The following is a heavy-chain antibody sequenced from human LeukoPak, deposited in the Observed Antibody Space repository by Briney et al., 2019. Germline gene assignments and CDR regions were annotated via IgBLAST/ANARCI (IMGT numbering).Heavy chain of an antibody. V-gene: IGHV1-46*03. CDR1: GYTFTSYY. Sequence: GASVKVSCKASGYTFTSYYMHWVPQAPGQGLEWMGIINPSGGSTSYAQKFQGRVTMTRDTSTSTVYMELSSLRSEDTAVYYCASLGSVAGTKMPNDYWGQGTLVTVSS. J-gene: IGHJ4*02. CDR2: INPSGGST. D-gene: IGHD6-19*01. CDR3: ASLGSVAGTKMPNDY.